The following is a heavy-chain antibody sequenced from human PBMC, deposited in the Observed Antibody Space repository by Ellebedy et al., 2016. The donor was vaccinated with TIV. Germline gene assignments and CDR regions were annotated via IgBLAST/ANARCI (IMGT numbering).Heavy chain of an antibody. V-gene: IGHV3-33*01. Sequence: GGSLRLXCAVSGFTFSNYAMHWVRQAPGKGLEWVAVIWPDGSNEYYADSVKGRFAISRDNSKNRLYLQMHYLGLEDTAMYYCARESNCSASSCYPDYWGQGALVTVSS. CDR1: GFTFSNYA. J-gene: IGHJ4*02. CDR2: IWPDGSNE. D-gene: IGHD2-2*01. CDR3: ARESNCSASSCYPDY.